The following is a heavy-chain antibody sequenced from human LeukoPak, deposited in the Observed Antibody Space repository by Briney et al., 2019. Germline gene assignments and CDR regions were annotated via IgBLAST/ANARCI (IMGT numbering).Heavy chain of an antibody. CDR1: GGSFSGYY. CDR3: ASRVVPAAEGIDY. V-gene: IGHV4-34*01. Sequence: SETLSLTCAVYGGSFSGYYWSWIRQPPGKGLEWIGEINHSGSTNYNPSLKSRVTISVDTSKNQFSLKLSSVTAADTAVYYCASRVVPAAEGIDYWGQGTLVTVSS. J-gene: IGHJ4*02. D-gene: IGHD2-2*01. CDR2: INHSGST.